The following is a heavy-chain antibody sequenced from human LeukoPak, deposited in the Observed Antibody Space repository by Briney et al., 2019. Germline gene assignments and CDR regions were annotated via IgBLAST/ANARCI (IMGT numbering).Heavy chain of an antibody. CDR1: GFTFTNYW. CDR2: IKQDRSEK. V-gene: IGHV3-7*01. Sequence: GGSLRLSCAASGFTFTNYWMSWVRQAPGKGLELVANIKQDRSEKYYVDSVKGRFTISRDNAKNSLYLQMNSLRAEDTAVYYCVRLREIPVFGVVTKSTSYFDYWGQGTLVTVSS. J-gene: IGHJ4*02. CDR3: VRLREIPVFGVVTKSTSYFDY. D-gene: IGHD3-3*01.